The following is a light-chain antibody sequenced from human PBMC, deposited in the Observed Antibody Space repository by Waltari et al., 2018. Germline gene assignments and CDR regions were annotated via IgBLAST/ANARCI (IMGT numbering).Light chain of an antibody. CDR3: QHYVRLPAT. J-gene: IGKJ1*01. CDR1: QSVSRS. Sequence: IVFPQSPGTLSLSPGERATLSCRASQSVSRSLAWYPQKPGQAPTLLIYGASTRATGIPDRFSGSGSGTDFSLTISSLEPEDFAIYFCQHYVRLPATFGQGKKGEIK. V-gene: IGKV3-20*01. CDR2: GAS.